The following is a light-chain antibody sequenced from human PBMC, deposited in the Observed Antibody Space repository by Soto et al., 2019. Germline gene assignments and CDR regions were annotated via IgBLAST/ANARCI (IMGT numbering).Light chain of an antibody. CDR3: QQYYRYPLT. Sequence: AIRMTQSPSSFSASTGDRVTITCRASQGISSHLAWYQQKPGKAPKLLIYAASTLQSGVPSRFSGSGSGTDFTLTISCLQSEDFATYYCQQYYRYPLTFGGGTKVEIK. V-gene: IGKV1-8*01. CDR2: AAS. CDR1: QGISSH. J-gene: IGKJ4*01.